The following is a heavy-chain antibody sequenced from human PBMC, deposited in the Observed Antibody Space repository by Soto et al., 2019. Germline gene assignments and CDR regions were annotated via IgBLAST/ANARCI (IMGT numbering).Heavy chain of an antibody. CDR1: GGTFSTYA. CDR3: ASGIQLWLRRINNGYSG. CDR2: IIPMFGTA. Sequence: QVQLVQSGAEVKKPESSVKVSCKAPGGTFSTYAISWVRQAPGQGLEWMGGIIPMFGTANYAQRFQDRVTXTXXESTNTVDMELSSLRSEDTAVYFCASGIQLWLRRINNGYSGWGQGTLVTVSS. V-gene: IGHV1-69*05. J-gene: IGHJ4*02. D-gene: IGHD5-18*01.